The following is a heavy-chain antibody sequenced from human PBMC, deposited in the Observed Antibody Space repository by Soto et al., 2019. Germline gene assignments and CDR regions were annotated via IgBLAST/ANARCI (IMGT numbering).Heavy chain of an antibody. CDR3: ARGVFEYSSASAY. V-gene: IGHV1-8*01. D-gene: IGHD6-6*01. J-gene: IGHJ4*02. CDR1: GYPFTNFD. CDR2: MNPNTGNT. Sequence: ASVKVSCKASGYPFTNFDINWVRQATGQGPEWMGWMNPNTGNTGYAENLQGRVTMTRDTSTSTAYMELRSLRSEDTAVYYCARGVFEYSSASAYWGQGTLVTVS.